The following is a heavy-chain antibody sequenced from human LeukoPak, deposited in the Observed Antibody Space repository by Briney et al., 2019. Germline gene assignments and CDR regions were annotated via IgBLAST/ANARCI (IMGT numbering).Heavy chain of an antibody. Sequence: PSETLSLTCTVSGGSFSGYYWSWIRQPPGKGLEWIGYIYNIGTTLYSPSLKSRVTMSEDMSENQISLKLSSVTAADTAVYYCARHDVVPVIRRGFDFWGRGTLVTVSS. CDR3: ARHDVVPVIRRGFDF. CDR1: GGSFSGYY. J-gene: IGHJ4*02. CDR2: IYNIGTT. D-gene: IGHD2-21*02. V-gene: IGHV4-59*08.